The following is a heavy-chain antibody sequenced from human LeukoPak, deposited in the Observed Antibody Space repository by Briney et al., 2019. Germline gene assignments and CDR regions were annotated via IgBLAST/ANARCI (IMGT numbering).Heavy chain of an antibody. CDR2: IYYSGST. CDR1: GGSISSGGYY. D-gene: IGHD4-17*01. Sequence: PSETLSLTCTVSGGSISSGGYYWSWIRQHPGKGLEWIGYIYYSGSTYYNPSLKSRVTISVDTSKNQFSLKLSSVTAADAAVYYCARDSEGYGRFDPWGQGILVTVS. V-gene: IGHV4-31*03. CDR3: ARDSEGYGRFDP. J-gene: IGHJ5*02.